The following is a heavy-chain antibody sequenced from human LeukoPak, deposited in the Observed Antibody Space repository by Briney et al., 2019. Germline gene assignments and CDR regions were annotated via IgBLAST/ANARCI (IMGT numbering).Heavy chain of an antibody. V-gene: IGHV4-34*01. CDR3: ARGASMVRGVRDFDY. Sequence: SETLSLTCAVYGGSFSGYYWSWIRQPPGKGLEWIGEINRSGSTNYNPSLKSRVTISVDTSKNQFSLKLSSVTAADTAVYYCARGASMVRGVRDFDYWGQGTLVTVSS. CDR1: GGSFSGYY. D-gene: IGHD3-10*01. CDR2: INRSGST. J-gene: IGHJ4*02.